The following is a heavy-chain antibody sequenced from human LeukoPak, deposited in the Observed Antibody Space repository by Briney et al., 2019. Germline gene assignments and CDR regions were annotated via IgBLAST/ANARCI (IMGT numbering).Heavy chain of an antibody. Sequence: SETLSLACAVYGGSFSGYYWSWIRQLPGKGLEWIGEINHSGSTNYNPSLKSRVTISVDTSKNQFSLKLSSVTAADTAVYYCARGPAGIHGLHRGWFDPWGQGTLVTVSS. CDR1: GGSFSGYY. J-gene: IGHJ5*02. CDR3: ARGPAGIHGLHRGWFDP. CDR2: INHSGST. D-gene: IGHD5-24*01. V-gene: IGHV4-34*01.